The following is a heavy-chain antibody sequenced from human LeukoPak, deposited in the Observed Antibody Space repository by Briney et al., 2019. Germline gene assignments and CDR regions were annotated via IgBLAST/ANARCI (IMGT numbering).Heavy chain of an antibody. D-gene: IGHD6-19*01. CDR2: IYYSGST. J-gene: IGHJ6*02. V-gene: IGHV4-59*08. CDR1: GGSISSYY. Sequence: SETLSLTCTVSGGSISSYYWSWIRQPPGKGLEWIGYIYYSGSTNSNPSLKSRVTISADTSKNQFSLKLNSVTAADTAVYYCARSSGWYVYGMDVWGQGTTVTVSS. CDR3: ARSSGWYVYGMDV.